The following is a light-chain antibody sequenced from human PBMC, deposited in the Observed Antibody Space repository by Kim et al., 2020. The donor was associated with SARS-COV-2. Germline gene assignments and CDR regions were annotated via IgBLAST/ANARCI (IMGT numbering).Light chain of an antibody. V-gene: IGLV2-14*03. CDR2: DVS. J-gene: IGLJ3*02. CDR1: SSDVGGYTY. CDR3: SSYTSSSTRV. Sequence: GQSITLSCTGTSSDVGGYTYVSWYQQHPGKAPKLMIDDVSNRPSGVSNRFSGSKSGNTASLTISGLQAEDEADYYCSSYTSSSTRVFGGGTQLTVL.